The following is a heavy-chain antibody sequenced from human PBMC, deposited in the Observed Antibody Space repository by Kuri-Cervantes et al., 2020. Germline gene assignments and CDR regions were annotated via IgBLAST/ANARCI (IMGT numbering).Heavy chain of an antibody. J-gene: IGHJ6*02. CDR3: ARSSPVGEGQQWLCVYGMDV. CDR1: GYTFTSYG. CDR2: SSAYNGNT. V-gene: IGHV1-18*01. D-gene: IGHD6-19*01. Sequence: ASVKVSCKASGYTFTSYGISWVRQAPGQGLEWMGWSSAYNGNTNYAQKLQGRVTMTTDTSTSTAYMELRSLRSDDTAVYYCARSSPVGEGQQWLCVYGMDVWGQGTTVTVSS.